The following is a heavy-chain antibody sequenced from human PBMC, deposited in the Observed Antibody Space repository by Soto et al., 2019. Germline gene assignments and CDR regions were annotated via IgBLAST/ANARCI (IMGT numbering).Heavy chain of an antibody. J-gene: IGHJ5*02. CDR3: ARVPDR. CDR2: LYHSGST. CDR1: GGSISSGGYS. Sequence: QLQLQESGSGLVKPSQTLSLTCAVSGGSISSGGYSWSWIRQPPGKGLEWIGYLYHSGSTYYNPPLQTRXTLSVDRSQNQFSLKLSSVTAADTAVYYCARVPDRWGQGTLVTVSS. V-gene: IGHV4-30-2*01. D-gene: IGHD2-2*01.